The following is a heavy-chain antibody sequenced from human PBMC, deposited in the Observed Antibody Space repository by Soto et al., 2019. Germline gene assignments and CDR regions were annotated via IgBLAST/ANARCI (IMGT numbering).Heavy chain of an antibody. Sequence: GGSLRLSCAASGFTFSSYAMTWVRQAPGKGLEWVSAISGSGINTYYADSVKGRLSISRDNAKNTMFLQMNSLRAEDTAVYYCAKAGSSSRPGDWYYYMDVWGKGTTVTVSS. CDR1: GFTFSSYA. V-gene: IGHV3-23*01. D-gene: IGHD2-21*01. J-gene: IGHJ6*03. CDR2: ISGSGINT. CDR3: AKAGSSSRPGDWYYYMDV.